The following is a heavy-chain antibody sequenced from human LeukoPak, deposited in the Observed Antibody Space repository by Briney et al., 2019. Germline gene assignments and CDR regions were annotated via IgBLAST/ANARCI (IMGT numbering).Heavy chain of an antibody. J-gene: IGHJ6*02. V-gene: IGHV4-59*01. CDR2: IYYSGST. CDR3: ARVVLVDYGMDV. Sequence: LVKPSETLSLTCTVSGGSISSYYWSWIRQPPGKGLEWIGYIYYSGSTNYNPSLKSRVTISVDTSKNQFSLKLSSVTAADTAVYYCARVVLVDYGMDVWGQGTTVTVSS. CDR1: GGSISSYY. D-gene: IGHD3-16*01.